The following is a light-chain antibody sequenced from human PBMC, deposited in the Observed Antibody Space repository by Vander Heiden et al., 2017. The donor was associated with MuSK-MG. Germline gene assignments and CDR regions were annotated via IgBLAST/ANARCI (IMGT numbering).Light chain of an antibody. Sequence: DIVMTQSPLYLPVIPGEPASISCRSRQSLLHKPGFDSLSWYLQRPGQPPQLLIYRASSRVSGVPDRFGGSGSGTDFTLKISRVEAEDVGVYYCMQAVGGPFTFGPGTTVDI. J-gene: IGKJ3*01. V-gene: IGKV2-28*01. CDR3: MQAVGGPFT. CDR2: RAS. CDR1: QSLLHKPGFDS.